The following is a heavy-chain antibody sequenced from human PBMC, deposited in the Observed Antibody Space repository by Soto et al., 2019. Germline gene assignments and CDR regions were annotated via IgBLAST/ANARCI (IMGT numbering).Heavy chain of an antibody. CDR1: GGSFSGYY. CDR2: IHLAGST. Sequence: QVQLQQWGAGLLKPSETLSLTCAVYGGSFSGYYWSWIRQPPGKGLEWIGEIHLAGSTKYNPSLKGRVTISLDTSKNQFSLKLTSVTAADTAVYYCARGVLMVRGKTDAFDIWGQGTMVTVSS. D-gene: IGHD3-10*01. CDR3: ARGVLMVRGKTDAFDI. V-gene: IGHV4-34*01. J-gene: IGHJ3*02.